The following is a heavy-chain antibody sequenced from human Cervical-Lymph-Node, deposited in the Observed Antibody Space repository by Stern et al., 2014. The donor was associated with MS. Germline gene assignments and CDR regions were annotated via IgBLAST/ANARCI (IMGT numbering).Heavy chain of an antibody. Sequence: DQLVESGGGVVQPGASLRLSCAASGFSISTSGMHWVRQAPGKGLEWVAVISYDGNNQYHADSVKGRFTVSRDNSQNTLYLHLNSLRPGDTAVYYCARGVHLWSLRGDYWGQGTLVIVSS. CDR3: ARGVHLWSLRGDY. J-gene: IGHJ4*02. D-gene: IGHD5-18*01. CDR1: GFSISTSG. CDR2: ISYDGNNQ. V-gene: IGHV3-30*03.